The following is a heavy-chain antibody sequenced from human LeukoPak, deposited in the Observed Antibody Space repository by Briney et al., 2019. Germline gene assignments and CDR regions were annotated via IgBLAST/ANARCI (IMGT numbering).Heavy chain of an antibody. D-gene: IGHD3-10*02. Sequence: PGGSLRLSCAVSGFTFSSYAMHWVRQAPGKGLEWVAVISYDGSNKYYADSVKGRFTISRDNSKNTLYLQMNSLRAEDTAVYYCAELGITMIGGVWGKGTTVTISS. CDR3: AELGITMIGGV. CDR1: GFTFSSYA. J-gene: IGHJ6*04. CDR2: ISYDGSNK. V-gene: IGHV3-30*04.